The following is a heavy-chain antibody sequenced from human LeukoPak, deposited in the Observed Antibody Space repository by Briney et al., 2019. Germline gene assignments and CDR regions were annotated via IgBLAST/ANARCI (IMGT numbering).Heavy chain of an antibody. CDR1: GFTVSSNS. V-gene: IGHV3-7*01. J-gene: IGHJ4*02. CDR2: IKQDGSEK. CDR3: ARDSGWYGTFDY. D-gene: IGHD6-19*01. Sequence: GGSLRLSCTVSGFTVSSNSMSWVRQAPGKGLEWVANIKQDGSEKYYVDSVKGRFTISRDNAKNSLYLQMNSLRAEDTAVYYCARDSGWYGTFDYWGQGTLVTVSS.